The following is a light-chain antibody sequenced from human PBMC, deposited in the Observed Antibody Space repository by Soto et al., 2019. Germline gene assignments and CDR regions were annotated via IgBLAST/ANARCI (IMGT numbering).Light chain of an antibody. Sequence: EIVMKPSAATLSESPWERATLSCKGSLSVSRNLAWYQQKPGQAPRLLIFDASTRATGIPARFSGSGSGTEFTLTITSLQSEDFAVYYCQQYNAWPRTFGQGTKVDI. V-gene: IGKV3-15*01. CDR3: QQYNAWPRT. CDR1: LSVSRN. CDR2: DAS. J-gene: IGKJ1*01.